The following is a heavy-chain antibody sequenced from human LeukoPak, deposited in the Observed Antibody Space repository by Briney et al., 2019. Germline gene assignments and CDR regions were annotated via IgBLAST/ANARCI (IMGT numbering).Heavy chain of an antibody. J-gene: IGHJ4*02. CDR2: INPSGGST. D-gene: IGHD3-22*01. V-gene: IGHV1-46*01. Sequence: ASVKVSCKASGYTFTSYDINWVRQATGQGLEWMGIINPSGGSTSYAQKFQGRVTMTRDMSTSTVYMELSSLRSEDTAVYYCARDDSSGLGDYWGQGTLVTVSS. CDR1: GYTFTSYD. CDR3: ARDDSSGLGDY.